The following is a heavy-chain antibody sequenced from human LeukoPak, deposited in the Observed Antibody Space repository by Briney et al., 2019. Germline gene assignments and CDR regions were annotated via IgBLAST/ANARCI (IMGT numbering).Heavy chain of an antibody. CDR2: IYTSGST. V-gene: IGHV4-61*02. D-gene: IGHD1-26*01. CDR3: ARHISGNYGGYFDY. CDR1: GGSISSGSYY. J-gene: IGHJ4*02. Sequence: SETLSLTCTVSGGSISSGSYYWSWIRQPAGKGLEWIGRIYTSGSTDYNPSLKSRVTISVDTSKNQFSLKLTSVTAPDTAVYYCARHISGNYGGYFDYWGQGTLVAVSS.